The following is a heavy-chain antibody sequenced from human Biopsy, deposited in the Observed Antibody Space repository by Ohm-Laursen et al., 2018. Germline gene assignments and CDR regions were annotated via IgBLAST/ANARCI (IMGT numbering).Heavy chain of an antibody. CDR1: GESFNGYY. V-gene: IGHV4-34*01. Sequence: SDTLSLTCAVYGESFNGYYWSWIRQTPGKGLEWIGEINHSKRTNYNPSLKSRVNISADKSNNQFSLKLTSVTSADTAVYFCGNEVHGRDYWGLGALVTVSS. J-gene: IGHJ4*02. CDR2: INHSKRT. D-gene: IGHD2-15*01. CDR3: GNEVHGRDY.